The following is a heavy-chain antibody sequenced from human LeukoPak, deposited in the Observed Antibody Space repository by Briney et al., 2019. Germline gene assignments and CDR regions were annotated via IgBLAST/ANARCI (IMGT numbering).Heavy chain of an antibody. Sequence: PGGSLRLSCAASGFTFTTYSMNWVRQAPGKGLEWVSYISPSSSTIYYADSVKGRFTISRDNAKNSLYLQMNSLRAEDTAVYYCARDDLAAAGNDYWGQGTLVTVSS. D-gene: IGHD6-13*01. V-gene: IGHV3-48*01. J-gene: IGHJ4*02. CDR1: GFTFTTYS. CDR2: ISPSSSTI. CDR3: ARDDLAAAGNDY.